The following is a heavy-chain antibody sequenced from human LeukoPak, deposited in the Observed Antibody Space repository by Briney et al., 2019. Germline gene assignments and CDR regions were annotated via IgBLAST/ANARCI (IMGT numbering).Heavy chain of an antibody. V-gene: IGHV5-10-1*01. J-gene: IGHJ6*02. CDR3: ATVTTIYYYYGMDV. D-gene: IGHD4-17*01. CDR2: IDPSDSYT. Sequence: GESLKISCKGSGYSFTSYWITWVRQMPGKGLEWMGRIDPSDSYTNYSPSFQGHVTISADKSISTSYLQWSSLKASDTAMYYCATVTTIYYYYGMDVWGQGTTVTVSS. CDR1: GYSFTSYW.